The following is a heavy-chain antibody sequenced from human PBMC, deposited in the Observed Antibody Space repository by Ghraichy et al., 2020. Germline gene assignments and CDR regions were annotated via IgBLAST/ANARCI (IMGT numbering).Heavy chain of an antibody. V-gene: IGHV3-9*01. CDR3: AKDGKWELHYYYYVMDV. Sequence: SLNISCAASGCTFDDYAMHWVRQAPGKGLEWVSGISWNSGSIGYADSVKGRFTISRDNAKNSLYLQMNSLRAEDTALYYCAKDGKWELHYYYYVMDVWGQGTTVTVSS. D-gene: IGHD1-26*01. CDR1: GCTFDDYA. J-gene: IGHJ6*02. CDR2: ISWNSGSI.